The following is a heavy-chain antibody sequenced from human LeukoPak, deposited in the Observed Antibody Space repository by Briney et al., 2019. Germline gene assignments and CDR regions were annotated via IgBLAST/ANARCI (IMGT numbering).Heavy chain of an antibody. Sequence: PSETLSLTCTVSGGSISDYYWSWIRQPPGKGLEWIGYIYYSGIINYNPSLKTRVTISVDTSKNQFSLKLSSVTAADTAVFYCARTPQGDNYFDYWGQGHLVIVSS. CDR2: IYYSGII. CDR1: GGSISDYY. V-gene: IGHV4-59*12. J-gene: IGHJ4*02. D-gene: IGHD3-9*01. CDR3: ARTPQGDNYFDY.